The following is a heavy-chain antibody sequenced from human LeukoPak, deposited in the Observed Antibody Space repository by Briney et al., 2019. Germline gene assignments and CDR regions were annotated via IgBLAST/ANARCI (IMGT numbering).Heavy chain of an antibody. Sequence: GGSLRLSCAASGFTFSNYWMHWVRQAPGKGLVWVSRINSDGINTSYADSVKGRFTISRDNAKNTLNLQMNSLRAEDTAVYYCARDDSYGYNWGQGTLVTVSS. CDR1: GFTFSNYW. CDR3: ARDDSYGYN. CDR2: INSDGINT. J-gene: IGHJ4*02. V-gene: IGHV3-74*01. D-gene: IGHD5-18*01.